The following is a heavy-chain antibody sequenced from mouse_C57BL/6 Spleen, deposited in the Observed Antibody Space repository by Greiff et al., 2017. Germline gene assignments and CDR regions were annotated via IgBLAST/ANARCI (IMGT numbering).Heavy chain of an antibody. CDR2: ISYDGSN. CDR1: GYSITSGYY. Sequence: VQLKESGPSLVKPSQSLSLTCSVTGYSITSGYYWNWIRQFPGNKLEWMGYISYDGSNNYNPSLKNRISITRDTSKNQVFLKLNSVTTEDTATYYCARNCYGSSYGYWGQGATLTVSS. V-gene: IGHV3-6*01. D-gene: IGHD1-1*01. CDR3: ARNCYGSSYGY. J-gene: IGHJ2*01.